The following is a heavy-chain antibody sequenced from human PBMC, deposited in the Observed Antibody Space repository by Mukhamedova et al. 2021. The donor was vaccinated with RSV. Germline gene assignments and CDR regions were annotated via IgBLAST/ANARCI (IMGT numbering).Heavy chain of an antibody. V-gene: IGHV3-74*01. J-gene: IGHJ6*03. D-gene: IGHD5-18*01. Sequence: DSVKGRFTISRDNAKNTLYLQMNSLRAEDTAVYYCARDPRGYSYAFYMDVWGKGTTVTVSS. CDR3: ARDPRGYSYAFYMDV.